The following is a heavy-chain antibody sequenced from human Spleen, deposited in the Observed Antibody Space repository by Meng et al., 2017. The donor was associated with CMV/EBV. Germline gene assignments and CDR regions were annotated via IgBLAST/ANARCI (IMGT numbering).Heavy chain of an antibody. CDR2: IKQGGSEK. Sequence: GGHLRLSWAASGFSFRNHWMSWVRQAPGKGLEWVANIKQGGSEKYYVDSVKGRFTISRDDAKNSLYLQMNNLRAEDTAVYYCASVHRGDYFDFWGQGTLVTVSS. J-gene: IGHJ4*02. CDR3: ASVHRGDYFDF. D-gene: IGHD1-1*01. V-gene: IGHV3-7*01. CDR1: GFSFRNHW.